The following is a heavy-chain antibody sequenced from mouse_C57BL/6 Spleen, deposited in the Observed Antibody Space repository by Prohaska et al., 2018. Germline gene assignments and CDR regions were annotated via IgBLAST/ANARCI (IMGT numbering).Heavy chain of an antibody. J-gene: IGHJ1*03. V-gene: IGHV1-26*01. D-gene: IGHD1-1*01. Sequence: HGKSLEWFGDITPTNGGTSYNQKFKGTATLTVDKSSSTAYMELRSLTSEDSAVYYCARSLYYYGSSYWYFDVWGRGTTVTVS. CDR3: ARSLYYYGSSYWYFDV. CDR2: ITPTNGGT.